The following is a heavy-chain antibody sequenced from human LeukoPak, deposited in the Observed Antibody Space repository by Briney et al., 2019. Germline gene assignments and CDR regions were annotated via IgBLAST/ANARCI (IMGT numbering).Heavy chain of an antibody. CDR2: ISAYNGNT. Sequence: ASVKVSCKASGYSFTSYGISWVRQAPGQGLEWMGWISAYNGNTNYAQKLQGRVTMTTDTSTSTAYMELRSLRSDDTAVYYCASGVKFPRAFDIWGQGTMVTVSS. CDR3: ASGVKFPRAFDI. CDR1: GYSFTSYG. J-gene: IGHJ3*02. D-gene: IGHD3-3*01. V-gene: IGHV1-18*01.